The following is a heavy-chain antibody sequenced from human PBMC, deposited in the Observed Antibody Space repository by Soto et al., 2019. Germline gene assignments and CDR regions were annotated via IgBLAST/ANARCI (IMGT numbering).Heavy chain of an antibody. CDR3: ARGPPRYCSAGSCYSDDLDV. J-gene: IGHJ6*02. D-gene: IGHD2-15*01. CDR1: GFTFNKFD. Sequence: PGGSLRLSCAASGFTFNKFDMHWVRQATGKGLEWVSAIDSAGDTYYPDSVKGRFTISRENARNSSFLQMNSLRVGDTAVYYCARGPPRYCSAGSCYSDDLDVWGQGTTVTVSS. V-gene: IGHV3-13*01. CDR2: IDSAGDT.